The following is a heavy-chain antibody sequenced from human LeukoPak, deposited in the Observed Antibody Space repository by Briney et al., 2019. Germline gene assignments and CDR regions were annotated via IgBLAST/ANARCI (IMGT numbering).Heavy chain of an antibody. CDR1: GFTFSSYW. CDR2: IKQDGSEK. V-gene: IGHV3-7*01. Sequence: GGSLRLSCAASGFTFSSYWMSWVRQAPGKGLEWVANIKQDGSEKYYVDSVKGRFTISRDNAKNSLYLQMNSLRAEDTAVYYCARDPDYGDYDVLGRYWGQGTLVTVSS. J-gene: IGHJ4*02. CDR3: ARDPDYGDYDVLGRY. D-gene: IGHD4-17*01.